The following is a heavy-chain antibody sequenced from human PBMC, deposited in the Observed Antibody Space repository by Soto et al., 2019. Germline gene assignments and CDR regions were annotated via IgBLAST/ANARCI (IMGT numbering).Heavy chain of an antibody. CDR1: GGSISSGGYY. V-gene: IGHV4-31*03. CDR2: IYYSGST. J-gene: IGHJ6*02. Sequence: SETLSLTCTVSGGSISSGGYYWSWIRQHPGKGLEWIGYIYYSGSTYYNPPLKSRVTISVDTSKNQFSLKLSSVTAADTAVYYCARVGYYYYGMDVWGQGTTVTVS. D-gene: IGHD3-16*01. CDR3: ARVGYYYYGMDV.